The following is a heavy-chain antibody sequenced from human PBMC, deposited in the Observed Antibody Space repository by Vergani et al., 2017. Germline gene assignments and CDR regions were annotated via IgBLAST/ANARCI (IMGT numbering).Heavy chain of an antibody. D-gene: IGHD3-10*01. CDR3: AKAGSVTSGSLQYNCYMDV. CDR2: ISNDGSKK. V-gene: IGHV3-30*18. CDR1: GFSFSSHA. Sequence: QVQLAESGGGRVQPGRSLRLSCAASGFSFSSHAIHWVRQAPGKGLEWVAVISNDGSKKYYADSVKGRFTISRDTSKNTLDLQMNSLRTQDTAVYYCAKAGSVTSGSLQYNCYMDVWGKGTTVTVS. J-gene: IGHJ6*03.